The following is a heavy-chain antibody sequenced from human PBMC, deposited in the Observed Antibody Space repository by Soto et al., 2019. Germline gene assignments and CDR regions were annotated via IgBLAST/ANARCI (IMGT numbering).Heavy chain of an antibody. Sequence: GGSLRLSCSASGFTFSIYAMHWGLQAPGKGLEYVSSISTNGGSTDYADSVKGRFTISRDNSKNTVYLQMSSLRVEDTAVYYCVKGEYYYDSSGYYPFDYWGQGP. CDR2: ISTNGGST. D-gene: IGHD3-22*01. CDR1: GFTFSIYA. J-gene: IGHJ4*02. CDR3: VKGEYYYDSSGYYPFDY. V-gene: IGHV3-64D*06.